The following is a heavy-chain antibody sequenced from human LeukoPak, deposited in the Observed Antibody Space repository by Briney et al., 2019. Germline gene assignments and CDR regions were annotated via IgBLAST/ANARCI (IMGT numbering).Heavy chain of an antibody. J-gene: IGHJ4*02. Sequence: PGGSLRLSCAASGFTFSSYGMHWVRQAPGKGLEWVAVISYDGSNKYYADSVKGRFTISRDNSKNTLYLQMNGLRTEDTAVYYCAKDPYYFGSGSSHGTFFDYWGQGTLVTVSS. V-gene: IGHV3-30*18. CDR3: AKDPYYFGSGSSHGTFFDY. D-gene: IGHD3-10*01. CDR1: GFTFSSYG. CDR2: ISYDGSNK.